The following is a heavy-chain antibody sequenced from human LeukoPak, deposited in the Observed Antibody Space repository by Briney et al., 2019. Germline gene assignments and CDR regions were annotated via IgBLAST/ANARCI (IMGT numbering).Heavy chain of an antibody. CDR2: ISSSSSYI. V-gene: IGHV3-21*01. D-gene: IGHD2/OR15-2a*01. CDR1: GFTFSSYS. Sequence: GGSLRLSCAASGFTFSSYSMNWVRQAPGKGLEWVSSISSSSSYIYYADSVKGRFTISRDNAKNSLYRQMNSLRAEDTAVYYCARRRSMGSDAFDIWGQGTMVTVSS. CDR3: ARRRSMGSDAFDI. J-gene: IGHJ3*02.